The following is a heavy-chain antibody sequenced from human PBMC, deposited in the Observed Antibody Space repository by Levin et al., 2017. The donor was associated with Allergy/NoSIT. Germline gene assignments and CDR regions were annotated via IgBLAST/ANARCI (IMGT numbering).Heavy chain of an antibody. Sequence: GGSLRLSCAASGFTFSSYSMNWVRQAPGKGLEWVSSISSSSSYIYYADSVKGRFTISRDNAKNSLYLQMNSLRAEDMAVYYCARSHVIAAKYYYYYMDVWGKGTTVTVSS. CDR3: ARSHVIAAKYYYYYMDV. V-gene: IGHV3-21*01. J-gene: IGHJ6*03. CDR2: ISSSSSYI. CDR1: GFTFSSYS. D-gene: IGHD6-6*01.